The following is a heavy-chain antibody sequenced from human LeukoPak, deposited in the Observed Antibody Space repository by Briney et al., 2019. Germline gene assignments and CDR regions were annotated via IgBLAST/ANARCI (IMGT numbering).Heavy chain of an antibody. D-gene: IGHD5-18*01. CDR1: GFTVGTNY. J-gene: IGHJ4*02. CDR2: IYSGDST. CDR3: ARDMGYNYGSYFDY. Sequence: GGSLRLSCAASGFTVGTNYMSWVRQAPGKGLEWVSIIYSGDSTYYADSVKGRFTISRDNSKNTLFLQMNSLRAEDTAVYYCARDMGYNYGSYFDYWGQGTLVTVSS. V-gene: IGHV3-53*01.